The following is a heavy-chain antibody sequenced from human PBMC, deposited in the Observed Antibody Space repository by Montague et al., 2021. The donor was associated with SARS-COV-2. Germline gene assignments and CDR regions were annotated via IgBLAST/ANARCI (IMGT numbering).Heavy chain of an antibody. V-gene: IGHV2-26*01. CDR2: IFLNGEQ. J-gene: IGHJ6*02. CDR3: ARIVSLVVLGDIPQMYYFGLDV. Sequence: PALVKPTQTLTLTCTVSGFSLNNRLGVTWVRQPPGKALEWLGHIFLNGEQSVSTSLKTRLTVSRDTSTSQVVLSMTNVGPADTATYYCARIVSLVVLGDIPQMYYFGLDVWGQGTTVIVSS. CDR1: GFSLNNRLG. D-gene: IGHD2-8*01.